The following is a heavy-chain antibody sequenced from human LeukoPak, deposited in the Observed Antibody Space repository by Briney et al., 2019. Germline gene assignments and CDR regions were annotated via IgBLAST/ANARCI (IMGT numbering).Heavy chain of an antibody. J-gene: IGHJ5*01. Sequence: ASVKVSCKASGYTFTSYYMHWVRQAPGQGLEWMGWITVYNGNTNYAQKFQDRVTMTTDTPTSTAYMELRSLRSDDTAVYYCARVTLRLGNYYHPHWFDSWGQGALVTVSS. CDR2: ITVYNGNT. CDR3: ARVTLRLGNYYHPHWFDS. CDR1: GYTFTSYY. V-gene: IGHV1-18*04. D-gene: IGHD3-10*01.